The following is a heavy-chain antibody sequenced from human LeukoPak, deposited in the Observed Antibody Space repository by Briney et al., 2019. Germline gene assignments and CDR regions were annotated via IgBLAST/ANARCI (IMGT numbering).Heavy chain of an antibody. J-gene: IGHJ3*02. D-gene: IGHD3-10*01. Sequence: SETLSLTCTVSGGSISSYYWSWIRQPPGKGLEWIGYIYYSGSTNYNPSLKSRVTISVDTSKNQFSLKLSSVTAADTAVYYCARAGGRLWFGELGHAFDIWGQGTMVTVSS. CDR2: IYYSGST. CDR3: ARAGGRLWFGELGHAFDI. CDR1: GGSISSYY. V-gene: IGHV4-59*01.